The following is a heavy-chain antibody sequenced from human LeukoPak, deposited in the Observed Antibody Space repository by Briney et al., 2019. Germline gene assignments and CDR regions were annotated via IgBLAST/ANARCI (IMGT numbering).Heavy chain of an antibody. D-gene: IGHD6-19*01. CDR1: GFTFSSYA. CDR2: ISGSGGST. V-gene: IGHV3-23*01. Sequence: PGGSLRLSCAASGFTFSSYAMSWVRQAPGKGLEWVSAISGSGGSTYYADSVKGRFTISRDNSKNTLYLQMNSLRAEDTAVYYCAKGPRIAVAGTGVDYWGQGTLVTVSS. J-gene: IGHJ4*02. CDR3: AKGPRIAVAGTGVDY.